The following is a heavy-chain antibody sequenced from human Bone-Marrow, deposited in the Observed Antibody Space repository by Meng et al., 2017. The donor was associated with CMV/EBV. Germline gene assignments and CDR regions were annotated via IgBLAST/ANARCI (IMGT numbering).Heavy chain of an antibody. V-gene: IGHV3-11*04. J-gene: IGHJ4*02. CDR1: GFTFSDYY. D-gene: IGHD3-22*01. CDR2: ICSSGSST. Sequence: CAASGFTFSDYYMSWIRQAPGKGLEWVSYICSSGSSTYYADSVKGRFTISRDNSKNTLYLQMNSLRAEDTGVYYCARSSEDGPNCDYWGQGTLVTVSS. CDR3: ARSSEDGPNCDY.